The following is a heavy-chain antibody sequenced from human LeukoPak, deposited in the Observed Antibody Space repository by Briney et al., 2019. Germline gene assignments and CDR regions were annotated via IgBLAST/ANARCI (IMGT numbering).Heavy chain of an antibody. J-gene: IGHJ5*02. CDR2: IYTSVST. Sequence: SETLSLTCTVSGVSISSGSYYWSWIRQPAGKGLEWIGRIYTSVSTYYNPALKSRVTISVDTSKNQFSLKLRSVTAADTAVYYCARGGQDYDFWRGDWFDPWGQGTLVTVSS. V-gene: IGHV4-61*02. CDR1: GVSISSGSYY. CDR3: ARGGQDYDFWRGDWFDP. D-gene: IGHD3-3*01.